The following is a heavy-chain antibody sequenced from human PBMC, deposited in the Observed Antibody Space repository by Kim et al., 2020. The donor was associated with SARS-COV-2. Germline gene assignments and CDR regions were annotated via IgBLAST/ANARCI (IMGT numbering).Heavy chain of an antibody. J-gene: IGHJ5*02. Sequence: ASVKVSCKTSGYTFTRHYIHWVRQAPGQGLEWMGIIDPRYGDTSHPQQFKDRVSMTRDASTSTVYMELTSLRYDDTAVYYCARGRGYCSDENCAKYWFDPWGQGTLVTVSS. CDR1: GYTFTRHY. D-gene: IGHD2-15*01. CDR3: ARGRGYCSDENCAKYWFDP. V-gene: IGHV1-46*01. CDR2: IDPRYGDT.